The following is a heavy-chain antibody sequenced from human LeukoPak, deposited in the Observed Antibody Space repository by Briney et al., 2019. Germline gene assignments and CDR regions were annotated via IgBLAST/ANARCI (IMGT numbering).Heavy chain of an antibody. J-gene: IGHJ4*02. Sequence: PSEALSLTCTVSGYSISSGYYWGWIRQPPGKGLEWIGSIYHSGSTYYNPSLKSRVTISVDTSKNQFSLKLSSVTAADTAVYYCAKGTSTYSSGSFDYWGRGTLVTVSS. CDR1: GYSISSGYY. V-gene: IGHV4-38-2*02. CDR3: AKGTSTYSSGSFDY. D-gene: IGHD6-19*01. CDR2: IYHSGST.